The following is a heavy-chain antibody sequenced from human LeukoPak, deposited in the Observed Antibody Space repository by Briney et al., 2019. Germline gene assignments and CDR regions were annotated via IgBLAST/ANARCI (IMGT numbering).Heavy chain of an antibody. D-gene: IGHD3-22*01. Sequence: GGSLRLSCAASGFTFSSYEMNWVRQAPGKGLEWVSYISSSGSTIYYADSVKGRFTISRDNAKNSLYLRMNSLRAEDTAVYYCASPGSSGPDAFDIWGQGTMVTVSS. CDR3: ASPGSSGPDAFDI. V-gene: IGHV3-48*03. CDR2: ISSSGSTI. J-gene: IGHJ3*02. CDR1: GFTFSSYE.